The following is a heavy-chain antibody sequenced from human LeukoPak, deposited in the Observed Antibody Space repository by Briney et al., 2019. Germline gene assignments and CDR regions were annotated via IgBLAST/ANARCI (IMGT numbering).Heavy chain of an antibody. V-gene: IGHV3-30-3*01. CDR3: AKVKDPYEVLYWFDP. D-gene: IGHD2-15*01. Sequence: GGSLRLSCAASGFTFSNYAMHWVRQAPGKGLEWVAVISYDGSNKYYADSLKGRFTISRDNSKNTLYLQVNSLIPEDTAVYYCAKVKDPYEVLYWFDPWGQRTLVTVSS. CDR2: ISYDGSNK. J-gene: IGHJ5*02. CDR1: GFTFSNYA.